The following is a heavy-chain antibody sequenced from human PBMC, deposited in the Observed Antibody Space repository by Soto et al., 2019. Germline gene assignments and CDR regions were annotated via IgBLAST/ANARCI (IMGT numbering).Heavy chain of an antibody. D-gene: IGHD3-3*01. CDR2: MFQSGCS. V-gene: IGHV4-59*02. CDR1: GGSVTGFD. Sequence: SETLSLTCTVSGGSVTGFDWSWIRQPPGKRLEWIGYMFQSGCSNYNPSLKSRVTISVDTSKSQVSLRLTSVTAADTAVYYCAKAPSLGVAHIDYWGRGTLVTVSS. J-gene: IGHJ4*02. CDR3: AKAPSLGVAHIDY.